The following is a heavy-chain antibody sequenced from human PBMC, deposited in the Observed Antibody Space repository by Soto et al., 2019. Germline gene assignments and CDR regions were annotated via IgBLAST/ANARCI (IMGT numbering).Heavy chain of an antibody. D-gene: IGHD6-6*01. Sequence: SETLSLTCTVSGGSISSYYWIWIRQPPGKGLEWIGYIYYSGSTNYNPSLKSRVTISVDTSKNQFSLKLSSVTAADTAVYYCARDSGAARAYYYYGMDVWVQGTTVTVSS. J-gene: IGHJ6*02. CDR3: ARDSGAARAYYYYGMDV. CDR1: GGSISSYY. V-gene: IGHV4-59*01. CDR2: IYYSGST.